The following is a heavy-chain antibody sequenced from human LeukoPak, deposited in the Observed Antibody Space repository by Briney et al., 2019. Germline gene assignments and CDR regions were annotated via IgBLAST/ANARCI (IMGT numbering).Heavy chain of an antibody. V-gene: IGHV3-9*01. CDR2: ISWNSGSI. Sequence: GGSLRLSCAASGFTFSSYWMHWVRQAPGKGLEWVSGISWNSGSIGYADSVKGRFTISRDNAKNSLYLQMNSLRAEDTALYYCAGTSGGYWGQGTLVTVSS. CDR1: GFTFSSYW. CDR3: AGTSGGY. D-gene: IGHD1-14*01. J-gene: IGHJ4*02.